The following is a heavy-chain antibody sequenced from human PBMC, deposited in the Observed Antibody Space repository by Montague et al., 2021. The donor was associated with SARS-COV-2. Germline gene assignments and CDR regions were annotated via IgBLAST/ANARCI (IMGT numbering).Heavy chain of an antibody. CDR2: IDCDDDT. CDR1: GFSVSTSGLC. J-gene: IGHJ2*01. CDR3: ARIPEYSSGGGPDWYFDL. Sequence: PALVTPPQTLTLTCTFSGFSVSTSGLCVSWIRQPPGKALEWLALIDCDDDTYYSTSLKTRLAISKDTSKHQVVLTMTDMDPVDTGTYYCARIPEYSSGGGPDWYFDLWGRGTLVAVSS. D-gene: IGHD6-19*01. V-gene: IGHV2-70*01.